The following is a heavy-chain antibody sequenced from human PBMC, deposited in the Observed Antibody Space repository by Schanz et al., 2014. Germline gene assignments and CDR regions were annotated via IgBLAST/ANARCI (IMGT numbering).Heavy chain of an antibody. D-gene: IGHD2-8*02. CDR3: ATMWGYCTATACQILEVLDV. CDR2: ISTFRNEDT. Sequence: VQLEQSGAEVKKPGSSVKVSCKASGGTFSSFGISWVRQAPGQGPEFMGWISTFRNEDTNSAQRFQGRLTMTTDTSTSTAYMELRSLRSDDTAMYYCATMWGYCTATACQILEVLDVWGQGTMVAVSS. CDR1: GGTFSSFG. V-gene: IGHV1-18*01. J-gene: IGHJ3*01.